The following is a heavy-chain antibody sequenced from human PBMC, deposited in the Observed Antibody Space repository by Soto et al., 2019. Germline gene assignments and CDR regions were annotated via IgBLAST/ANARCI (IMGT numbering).Heavy chain of an antibody. D-gene: IGHD3-22*01. J-gene: IGHJ4*02. CDR2: IIYSGGST. CDR3: ARVQVYYYDSSGYFLDY. V-gene: IGHV3-23*01. Sequence: GGSLRLSCAASGFTFSSYAMSWVRQAPGKGLEWVSAIIYSGGSTYYADSVKGRFTISRHNSKNTLYLQMKSLRAEDTAVYYCARVQVYYYDSSGYFLDYWGQGTLVPVSS. CDR1: GFTFSSYA.